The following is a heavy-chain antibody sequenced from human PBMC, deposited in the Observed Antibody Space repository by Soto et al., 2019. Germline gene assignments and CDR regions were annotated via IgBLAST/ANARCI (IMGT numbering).Heavy chain of an antibody. Sequence: PSETLSLTCTVSGGSISSYYWSWIRQPPGKGLEWIGYIYYSGSTNYNPSIKSRVTISVDTSKNQFYLKLSSVHAADTFVYYCARGWLTTGGNWFDPWGQGTLVTVSS. CDR3: ARGWLTTGGNWFDP. D-gene: IGHD4-17*01. CDR2: IYYSGST. J-gene: IGHJ5*02. V-gene: IGHV4-59*01. CDR1: GGSISSYY.